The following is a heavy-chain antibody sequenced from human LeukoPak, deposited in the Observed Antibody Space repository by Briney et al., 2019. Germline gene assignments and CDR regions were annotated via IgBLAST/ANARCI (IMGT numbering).Heavy chain of an antibody. CDR2: ISSSSSYI. CDR1: GFTFSSYS. V-gene: IGHV3-21*01. Sequence: GGSLRLSCAASGFTFSSYSMNWVRQAPGKGLEWVSSISSSSSYIYYADSVKGRFTISRDNAKNSLYLQMNSLRAEDTAVYYCARDGVAVAGTEYYYYYYGMDVWSQGTTVTVSS. D-gene: IGHD6-19*01. J-gene: IGHJ6*02. CDR3: ARDGVAVAGTEYYYYYYGMDV.